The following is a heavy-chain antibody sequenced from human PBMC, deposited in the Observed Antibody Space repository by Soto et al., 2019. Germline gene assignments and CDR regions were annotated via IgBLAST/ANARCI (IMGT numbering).Heavy chain of an antibody. D-gene: IGHD4-17*01. J-gene: IGHJ4*02. CDR1: GGSISSGGYY. V-gene: IGHV4-31*03. CDR3: ARSTTTGTFDY. Sequence: SETLSLTCTVSGGSISSGGYYWSWIRQHPGKGLEWIGYIYYSGSTYYNPSLKSRVTISVDTSKNQFSLKLSSVTAADTAVYYCARSTTTGTFDYWGQGTLVTVSS. CDR2: IYYSGST.